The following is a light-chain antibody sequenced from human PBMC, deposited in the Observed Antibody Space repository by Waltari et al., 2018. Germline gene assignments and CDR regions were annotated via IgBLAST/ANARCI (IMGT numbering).Light chain of an antibody. J-gene: IGKJ1*01. CDR3: QQYDRPPWT. CDR1: QSVRNNF. CDR2: GTS. V-gene: IGKV3-20*01. Sequence: ENVLTQSPGTLSLSPGERATLSCRASQSVRNNFLAWYQQKPGQAPSLLIYGTSSRATGIPDRFSGSGSGTDFTLTITRLEPEDFAVYYCQQYDRPPWTFGQGTKVEI.